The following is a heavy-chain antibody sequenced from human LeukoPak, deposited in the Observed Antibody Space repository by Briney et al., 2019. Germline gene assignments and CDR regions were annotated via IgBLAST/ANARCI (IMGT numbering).Heavy chain of an antibody. V-gene: IGHV1-2*02. D-gene: IGHD3-22*01. J-gene: IGHJ4*02. CDR2: INPISGGT. CDR3: ARVLPYESSGPPIDF. Sequence: GSLKLSCTASGYTFTGYYMHWVRQAPGHGLEWMGGINPISGGTNYAQTFKGRVTMTRETSISTGYMELGSLRSDDTAVYFCARVLPYESSGPPIDFWGEGTLVSVSS. CDR1: GYTFTGYY.